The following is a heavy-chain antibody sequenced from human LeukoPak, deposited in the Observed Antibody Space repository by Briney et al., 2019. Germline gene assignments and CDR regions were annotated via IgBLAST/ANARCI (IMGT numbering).Heavy chain of an antibody. CDR3: AKGIQLWFKDYFDY. CDR1: GFTFSSYS. J-gene: IGHJ4*02. CDR2: ISASGGST. V-gene: IGHV3-23*01. Sequence: AGSLRLSCAASGFTFSSYSINWVRHAPGKLRGWVSAISASGGSTYYADSGKGRFTISRDNSKHTLYLQMNSLRAEDTAVYYCAKGIQLWFKDYFDYWGKGTLVTVSS. D-gene: IGHD5-18*01.